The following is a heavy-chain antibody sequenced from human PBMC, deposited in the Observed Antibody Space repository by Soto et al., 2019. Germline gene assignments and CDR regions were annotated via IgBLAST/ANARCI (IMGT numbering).Heavy chain of an antibody. CDR2: IHFSGSPI. CDR1: GFSFSISE. CDR3: AKDRRIEAAGTVDY. J-gene: IGHJ4*02. V-gene: IGHV3-48*03. Sequence: RGSLLLGCASSGFSFSISEMDWVRQAPGKGLEWISYIHFSGSPIYYADSLKGRFTISRDNSKNTLYLQMNSLRAEDTAVYYCAKDRRIEAAGTVDYWGQGTMVTVSS. D-gene: IGHD6-13*01.